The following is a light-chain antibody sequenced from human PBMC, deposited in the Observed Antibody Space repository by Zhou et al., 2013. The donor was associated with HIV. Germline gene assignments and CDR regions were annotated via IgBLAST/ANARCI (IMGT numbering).Light chain of an antibody. CDR3: QQYGSSLFT. V-gene: IGKV3-20*01. CDR1: QSVSSSY. J-gene: IGKJ3*01. CDR2: DAS. Sequence: EIVLTQSPGTLSLSPGQRATLSCRASQSVSSSYLAWYQQRPGQAPRLLIYDASTRATGIPDRFSGSGSGTDFTLTISRLEPEDFAVYYCQQYGSSLFTFALGPSGYQ.